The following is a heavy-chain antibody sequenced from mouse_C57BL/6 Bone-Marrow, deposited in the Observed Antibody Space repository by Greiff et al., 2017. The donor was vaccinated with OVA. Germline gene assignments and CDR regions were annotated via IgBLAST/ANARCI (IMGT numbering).Heavy chain of an antibody. Sequence: VQLQQPGAELVKPGASVKMSCKASGYTFTSYWITWVKQRPGQGLEWIGDIYPGSGSTNYNEKFKSKATLTVDTSSSTAYMQLSSLTSEDSAVYYCARRYYGSSWYFDVWGTGTTDTVSS. CDR1: GYTFTSYW. CDR2: IYPGSGST. D-gene: IGHD1-1*01. CDR3: ARRYYGSSWYFDV. V-gene: IGHV1-55*01. J-gene: IGHJ1*03.